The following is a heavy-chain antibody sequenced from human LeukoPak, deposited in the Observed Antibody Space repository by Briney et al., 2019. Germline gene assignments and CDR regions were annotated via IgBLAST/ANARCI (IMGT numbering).Heavy chain of an antibody. V-gene: IGHV1-2*02. CDR2: INPNSGGT. J-gene: IGHJ5*02. D-gene: IGHD4-17*01. CDR1: GYTFTGYY. CDR3: ARDRHAYGDDAGWFDP. Sequence: ASVKVSCKASGYTFTGYYMHWVRQAPGQGLEWMGWINPNSGGTNYAQKFQGRVTMTRDTSISTAYMELSRLRSDDTAVYYCARDRHAYGDDAGWFDPWGQGTLVTVSS.